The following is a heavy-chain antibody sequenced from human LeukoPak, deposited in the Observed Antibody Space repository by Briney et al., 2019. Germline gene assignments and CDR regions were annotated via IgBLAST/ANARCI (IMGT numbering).Heavy chain of an antibody. J-gene: IGHJ4*02. V-gene: IGHV3-30*18. Sequence: HTGGSLRLSCAASGFTFSSYGMQWVRQAPGKGLEWVAVISHDGRVKYYADSVKGRFTISRANSKHTMYLHMNSLRAEDKALYYCDKEGTAESSRCLDCWGQGTLATVSS. D-gene: IGHD6-13*01. CDR2: ISHDGRVK. CDR3: DKEGTAESSRCLDC. CDR1: GFTFSSYG.